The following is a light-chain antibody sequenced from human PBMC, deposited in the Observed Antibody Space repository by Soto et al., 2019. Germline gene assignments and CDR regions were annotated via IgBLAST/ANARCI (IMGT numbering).Light chain of an antibody. Sequence: EIVLTQSPGTLSLSPGERGILSCRASQTVNSTYSDCHQQRPGLAPGLLIYDTFTRATGVPDRVSGSGSGTDFNLTIRRLEPEDFAVYFCHQRSNWPLTFGGGTKLEIK. V-gene: IGKV3D-20*02. CDR2: DTF. CDR1: QTVNSTY. CDR3: HQRSNWPLT. J-gene: IGKJ4*01.